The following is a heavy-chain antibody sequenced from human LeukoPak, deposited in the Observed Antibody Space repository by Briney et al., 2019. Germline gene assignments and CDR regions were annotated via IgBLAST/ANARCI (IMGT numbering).Heavy chain of an antibody. Sequence: GRSLRLSCTGSGFTFGDFALGWVRQAPGKGLQWLGFIRSQAYGGTTEYAASLKARFTISRDDSRGIAYLQMNGLRVDDTAVYFCTRSVGKLGYCDTSSCYAGAFDTWGQGALVTVS. CDR2: IRSQAYGGTT. CDR3: TRSVGKLGYCDTSSCYAGAFDT. D-gene: IGHD2-2*01. J-gene: IGHJ4*02. V-gene: IGHV3-49*04. CDR1: GFTFGDFA.